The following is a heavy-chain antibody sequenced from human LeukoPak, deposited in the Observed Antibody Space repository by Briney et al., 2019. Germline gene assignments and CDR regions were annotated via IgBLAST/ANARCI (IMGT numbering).Heavy chain of an antibody. D-gene: IGHD2-2*01. Sequence: SETLSLTCTVSGGSISSSSYYWGWIRQPPGKGREWIGSIYYSGSTYYNPSLKSRVTISVGTSKNQFSLKLSSVTAADTAVYYCARDRDLCSSSSCNTFDYWGQGTLVTVSS. CDR3: ARDRDLCSSSSCNTFDY. CDR2: IYYSGST. J-gene: IGHJ4*02. CDR1: GGSISSSSYY. V-gene: IGHV4-39*07.